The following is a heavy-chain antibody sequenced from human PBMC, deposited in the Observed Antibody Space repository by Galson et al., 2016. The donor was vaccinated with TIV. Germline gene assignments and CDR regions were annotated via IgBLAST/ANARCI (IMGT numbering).Heavy chain of an antibody. Sequence: LRLSCAASGFTFSEYILNWVRQPPGKGLEWVSTITANGDHAFYTDSVKGRFTIFRDNSNNMLYLQMNSLRAEDTAVYYCANWGGLASWGQGTLVTVSS. D-gene: IGHD3-16*01. CDR3: ANWGGLAS. CDR2: ITANGDHA. J-gene: IGHJ4*02. CDR1: GFTFSEYI. V-gene: IGHV3-23*01.